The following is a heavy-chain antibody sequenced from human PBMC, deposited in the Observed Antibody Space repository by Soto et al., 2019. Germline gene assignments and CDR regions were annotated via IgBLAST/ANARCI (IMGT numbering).Heavy chain of an antibody. D-gene: IGHD2-2*01. CDR1: GFAFSHYC. V-gene: IGHV3-33*01. CDR3: ARDDCGPTSCLPX. CDR2: IHRDGSKE. J-gene: IGHJ4*02. Sequence: SLRLSCSATGFAFSHYCMHWVRQAPGKGLEWVAAIHRDGSKEYYADSVKGRFAISRDSSTETVYLQMNTLRVEDTALYYCARDDCGPTSCLPXWGQGTLVTVSX.